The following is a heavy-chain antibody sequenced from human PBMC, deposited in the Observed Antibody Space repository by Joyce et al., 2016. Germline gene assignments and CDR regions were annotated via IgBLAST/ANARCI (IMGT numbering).Heavy chain of an antibody. Sequence: EVQLVESGGGLVKPGGSLRLSCAAFGFTFSSSSMSWVRQAPGKGLEWVAAINGNSYFIFHADSVKGRFTVSRDNAKNTLYLQMNSLRVEDTAVFYCVIGGKDYSYSMDVWGQGTTVTVAS. J-gene: IGHJ6*03. CDR2: INGNSYFI. V-gene: IGHV3-21*01. CDR3: VIGGKDYSYSMDV. CDR1: GFTFSSSS.